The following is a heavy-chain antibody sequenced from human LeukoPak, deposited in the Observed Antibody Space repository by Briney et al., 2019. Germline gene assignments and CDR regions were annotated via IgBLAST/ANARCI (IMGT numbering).Heavy chain of an antibody. CDR2: IIPIFGTA. CDR1: GYTFSSDG. J-gene: IGHJ4*02. D-gene: IGHD1-26*01. V-gene: IGHV1-69*05. CDR3: ARGYAARMYSGSYELDY. Sequence: GASVKVSCKASGYTFSSDGISWVRQAPGQGLEWMGGIIPIFGTANYAQKFQGRVTMTRDMSTSTVYMELSSLRSEDTAVYYCARGYAARMYSGSYELDYWGQGTLVTVSS.